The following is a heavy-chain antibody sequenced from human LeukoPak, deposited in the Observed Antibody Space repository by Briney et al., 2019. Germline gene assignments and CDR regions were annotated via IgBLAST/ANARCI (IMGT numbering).Heavy chain of an antibody. CDR3: AKDTTMAHDY. J-gene: IGHJ4*02. CDR2: IRYDGSNK. Sequence: PGGSLRLSCAASGFTSSSYSMHWVRQAPGKGLEWVSFIRYDGSNKCYADSVKGRFTISRDNSKNTLYLQMNSLRTEDTAVYFCAKDTTMAHDYWGQGTLVTVSS. D-gene: IGHD5-18*01. V-gene: IGHV3-30*02. CDR1: GFTSSSYS.